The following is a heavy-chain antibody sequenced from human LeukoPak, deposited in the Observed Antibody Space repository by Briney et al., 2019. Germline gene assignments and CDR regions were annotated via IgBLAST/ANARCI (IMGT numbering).Heavy chain of an antibody. CDR1: GYILSSYN. CDR2: INPNNGAT. Sequence: ASVKVSCKASGYILSSYNMHWVRQAPGQGLEWMGWINPNNGATNFTQKFQGRVTMTRDTSISTAYMELSSLTSDDTAVYYCARAGSYRYADYWGQGTVVTVSS. J-gene: IGHJ4*02. V-gene: IGHV1-2*02. D-gene: IGHD3-16*02. CDR3: ARAGSYRYADY.